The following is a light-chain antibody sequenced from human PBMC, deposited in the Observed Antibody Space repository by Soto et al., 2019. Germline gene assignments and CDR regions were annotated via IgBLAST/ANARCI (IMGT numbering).Light chain of an antibody. CDR3: QQSYSTPPIT. V-gene: IGKV1-39*01. CDR1: QSISSY. J-gene: IGKJ5*01. CDR2: AAS. Sequence: DIQMTQYPSSLSASVGDRVTITCRASQSISSYLNWFQQKPGKAPKVLIYAASSLQSGVPSRFSGSGSGTDFTLTISSLQPEDFATYYCQQSYSTPPITFGQGTRWR.